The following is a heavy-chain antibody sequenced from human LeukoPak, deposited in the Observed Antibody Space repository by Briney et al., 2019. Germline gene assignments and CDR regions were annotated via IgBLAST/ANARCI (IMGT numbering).Heavy chain of an antibody. J-gene: IGHJ3*02. V-gene: IGHV4-4*07. CDR3: AXXXXXXXQIEDAFDI. CDR2: IYTSGST. Sequence: PSETLSLTCTVSGGSISSYYWSWIRQPAGKGLEWIGRIYTSGSTNYNPSLKSRVTMSVDTSKNQFSLKLSSVTAADPAVYYCAXXXXXXXQIEDAFDIWGQGTMVTVSS. CDR1: GGSISSYY.